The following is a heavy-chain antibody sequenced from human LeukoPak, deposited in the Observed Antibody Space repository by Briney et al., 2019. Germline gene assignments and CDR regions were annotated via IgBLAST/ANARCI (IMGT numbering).Heavy chain of an antibody. V-gene: IGHV5-51*01. J-gene: IGHJ4*02. CDR2: IYPGDSDT. CDR3: ARLDYYDSSGYFTSWGYFDY. CDR1: GYSFTTYW. Sequence: GESLKISCRGSGYSFTTYWIGWVRQMPGKGLEWMGIIYPGDSDTRYTPSFQGQVTLSADKSINTAYLQWSSLKASDTAMYYCARLDYYDSSGYFTSWGYFDYWGQGTLVTVSS. D-gene: IGHD3-22*01.